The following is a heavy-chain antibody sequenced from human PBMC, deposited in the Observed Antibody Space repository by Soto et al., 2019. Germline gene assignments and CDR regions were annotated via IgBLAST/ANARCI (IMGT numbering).Heavy chain of an antibody. D-gene: IGHD2-15*01. CDR1: GYTFTSYG. CDR3: ARDGQVEPVTTTLDYYYYGMDV. Sequence: ASVKVSCKASGYTFTSYGISWVRQAPGQGLEWMGWISAYNGNTNYAQKLQGRVTMTTDTSTGTAYMELRSLRSDDTAVYYCARDGQVEPVTTTLDYYYYGMDVWG. J-gene: IGHJ6*02. CDR2: ISAYNGNT. V-gene: IGHV1-18*01.